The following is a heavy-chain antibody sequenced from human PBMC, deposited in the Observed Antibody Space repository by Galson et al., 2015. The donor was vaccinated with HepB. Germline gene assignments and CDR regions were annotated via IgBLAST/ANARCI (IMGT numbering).Heavy chain of an antibody. J-gene: IGHJ5*02. D-gene: IGHD2-15*01. Sequence: TLSLTCTVSGGSISSGGYYWSWIRQHPGKGLEWIGYIYYSGSTYYNPSLKSRVTISVDTSKNQFSLKLSSVTAADTAVYYCARGRGGGCSGASCFVWFDPWGQGTLVTVSS. CDR1: GGSISSGGYY. V-gene: IGHV4-31*03. CDR3: ARGRGGGCSGASCFVWFDP. CDR2: IYYSGST.